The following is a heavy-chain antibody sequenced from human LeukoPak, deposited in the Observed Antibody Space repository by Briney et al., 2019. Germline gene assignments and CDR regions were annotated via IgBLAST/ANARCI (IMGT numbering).Heavy chain of an antibody. J-gene: IGHJ5*02. CDR3: ARHSGDYVGWFDP. CDR1: GYSFTSYW. V-gene: IGHV5-51*01. Sequence: GESLQISCKGSGYSFTSYWIGWLRQMPGKGLEWMGIIYPGDSDTRYSPSFQGQVAISADKSISTAYLQWSSLKASDTAIYYCARHSGDYVGWFDPWGQGTLVTVSS. D-gene: IGHD4-17*01. CDR2: IYPGDSDT.